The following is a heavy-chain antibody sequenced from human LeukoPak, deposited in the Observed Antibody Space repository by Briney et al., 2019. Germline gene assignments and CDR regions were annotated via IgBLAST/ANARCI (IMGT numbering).Heavy chain of an antibody. D-gene: IGHD1-14*01. CDR2: ISAYNGNT. CDR1: GYTFTSYG. Sequence: ASVKVSCKASGYTFTSYGISWVRQAPGQGLEWMGWISAYNGNTNYAQKLQGRVTMTTDTSTSTAYMELRSLRSDDTAVYYCAKDQRTPDYYCYYMDVWGKGTTVTVSS. V-gene: IGHV1-18*01. CDR3: AKDQRTPDYYCYYMDV. J-gene: IGHJ6*03.